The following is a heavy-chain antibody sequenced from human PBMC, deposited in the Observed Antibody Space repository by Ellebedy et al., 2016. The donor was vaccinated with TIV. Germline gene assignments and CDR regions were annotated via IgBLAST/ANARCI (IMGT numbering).Heavy chain of an antibody. CDR1: GGSISSYY. D-gene: IGHD4-17*01. V-gene: IGHV4-59*12. J-gene: IGHJ4*02. CDR3: ARDPYGDSDY. CDR2: IYYSGST. Sequence: SETLSLXCTVSGGSISSYYWSWIRQPPGKGLEWIGYIYYSGSTYYNPSLKSRVTISVDTSKNQFSLKLSSVTAADTAVYYCARDPYGDSDYWGQGTLVTVPS.